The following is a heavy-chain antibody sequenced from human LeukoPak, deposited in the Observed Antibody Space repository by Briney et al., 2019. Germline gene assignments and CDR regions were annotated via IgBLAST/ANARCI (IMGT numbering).Heavy chain of an antibody. CDR2: ISYDGNNK. D-gene: IGHD3-16*01. Sequence: GGSLRLSCAASGFTFSSYGMHWVRQAPGKGLEWVAVISYDGNNKYYADSVKGRFTISRDNSKNTLHLQMNSLRAEDTAVYHCAKDRGGWGQGTLVTVSS. CDR3: AKDRGG. V-gene: IGHV3-30*18. J-gene: IGHJ4*02. CDR1: GFTFSSYG.